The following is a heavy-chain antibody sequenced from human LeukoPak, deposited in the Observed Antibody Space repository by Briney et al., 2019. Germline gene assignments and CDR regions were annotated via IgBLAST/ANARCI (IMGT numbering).Heavy chain of an antibody. J-gene: IGHJ4*02. CDR1: GFTFSSYA. CDR2: ISGGGAGT. V-gene: IGHV3-23*01. Sequence: GGSLRLSCAASGFTFSSYAMNWVRQAPGKGLEWVSGISGGGAGTYYADSVEGRFTISRDNSKNTLYLQMNSLRAEDTAVYYCAKRGILEDRFFDYWGQGTLVTVSS. D-gene: IGHD3-3*01. CDR3: AKRGILEDRFFDY.